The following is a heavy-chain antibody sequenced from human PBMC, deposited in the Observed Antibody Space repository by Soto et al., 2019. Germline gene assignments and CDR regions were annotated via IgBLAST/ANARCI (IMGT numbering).Heavy chain of an antibody. V-gene: IGHV3-23*01. CDR3: AKDQRANPRYYGMDV. Sequence: VGSQSLSWAASGFTFSSYAMSWVRQAPGKGLEWVSAISGSGGSTYYADSVKGRFTISRDNSKNTLYLQMNSLRAEDTAVYYCAKDQRANPRYYGMDVWGQGTTVTV. CDR1: GFTFSSYA. CDR2: ISGSGGST. J-gene: IGHJ6*02. D-gene: IGHD6-6*01.